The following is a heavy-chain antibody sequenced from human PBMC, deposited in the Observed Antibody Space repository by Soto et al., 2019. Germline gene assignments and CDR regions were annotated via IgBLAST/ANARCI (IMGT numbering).Heavy chain of an antibody. CDR3: ARDRLYCSSTSCSEFYYYYGMDV. D-gene: IGHD2-2*01. J-gene: IGHJ6*02. CDR2: IWYDGSNK. Sequence: GGSLRLSCAASGFTFSSYGMHWVRQAPGKGLEWVAVIWYDGSNKYYADSVKGRFTISRDNSKNTLYLQMNSLRAEDTAVYYCARDRLYCSSTSCSEFYYYYGMDVWGQGTTVTVSS. CDR1: GFTFSSYG. V-gene: IGHV3-33*01.